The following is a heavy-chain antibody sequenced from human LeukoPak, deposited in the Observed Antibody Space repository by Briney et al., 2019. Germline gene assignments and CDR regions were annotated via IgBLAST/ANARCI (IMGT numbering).Heavy chain of an antibody. Sequence: SETLSLTCAVYGGSFSGYYWSWIRQPPGKGLEWIGEINHSGSTNYNPSLKSRDTISVDTSKNQFSLKLSSVTAADTATYYCARGGSYHGYWGQGTLVTVSS. CDR2: INHSGST. J-gene: IGHJ4*02. CDR1: GGSFSGYY. D-gene: IGHD1-26*01. CDR3: ARGGSYHGY. V-gene: IGHV4-34*01.